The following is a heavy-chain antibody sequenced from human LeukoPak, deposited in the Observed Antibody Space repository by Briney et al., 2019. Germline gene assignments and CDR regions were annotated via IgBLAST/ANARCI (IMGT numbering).Heavy chain of an antibody. V-gene: IGHV3-74*01. D-gene: IGHD3-10*01. CDR3: AREGEIWFGETYPPNFDY. J-gene: IGHJ4*02. Sequence: GGSLRLSCVASGFTFSSYWMHWVRQDPRKGLVWVSRINGDGRNINYADSVRGRFTISRDNAKNTLYLQMNTLRVEDTAVYYCAREGEIWFGETYPPNFDYWGQGTLVTVSS. CDR1: GFTFSSYW. CDR2: INGDGRNI.